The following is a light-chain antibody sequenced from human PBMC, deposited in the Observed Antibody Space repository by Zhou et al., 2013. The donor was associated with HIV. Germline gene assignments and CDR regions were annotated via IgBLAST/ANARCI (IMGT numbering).Light chain of an antibody. Sequence: DVVLTQSPLSLPVTLGQPATISCRSSQSLLHSNGYNYLDWYLQKPGQSPQLLIYLGSNRASGVPDRFSGSGSGTDFTLNISRVEAEDVGVYYCMQALQTPLTFGGGTKVEIK. CDR2: LGS. CDR1: QSLLHSNGYNY. V-gene: IGKV2-28*01. CDR3: MQALQTPLT. J-gene: IGKJ4*01.